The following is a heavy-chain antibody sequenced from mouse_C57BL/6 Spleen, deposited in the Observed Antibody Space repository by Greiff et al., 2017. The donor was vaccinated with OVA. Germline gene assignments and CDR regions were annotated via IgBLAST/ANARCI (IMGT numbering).Heavy chain of an antibody. J-gene: IGHJ4*01. Sequence: EVQGVESGGGLVQPKGSLKLSCAASGFSFNTYAMNWVRQAPGKGLEWVARIRSKSNNYATYYADSVKDRFTISRDDSESMLYLQMNNLKTEDTAMYYCVRHGGYAMDYWGQGTSVTVSS. CDR1: GFSFNTYA. V-gene: IGHV10-1*01. CDR2: IRSKSNNYAT. CDR3: VRHGGYAMDY.